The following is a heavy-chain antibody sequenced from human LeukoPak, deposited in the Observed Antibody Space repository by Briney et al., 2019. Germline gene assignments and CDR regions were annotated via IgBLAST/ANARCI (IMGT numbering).Heavy chain of an antibody. D-gene: IGHD3-22*01. Sequence: SETLSLTCTVSGGSISSGSYYWGWIRQPPGKGLEWIGSIYYSGSTNYNPSLKSRVTISVDTSKNQFSLKLSSVTAADTAVYYCARGDYDSSGYYYFDYWGQGTLVTVSS. V-gene: IGHV4-39*07. CDR1: GGSISSGSYY. J-gene: IGHJ4*02. CDR3: ARGDYDSSGYYYFDY. CDR2: IYYSGST.